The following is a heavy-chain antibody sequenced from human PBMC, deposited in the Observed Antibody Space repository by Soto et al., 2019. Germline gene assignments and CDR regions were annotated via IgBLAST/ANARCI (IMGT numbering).Heavy chain of an antibody. D-gene: IGHD3-10*01. CDR2: IVVGSGNT. CDR3: ARGGVAGITMVRGVIPWYFDL. CDR1: GFTFTSSA. V-gene: IGHV1-58*02. J-gene: IGHJ2*01. Sequence: SVKVSCKASGFTFTSSAMQWVRQARGQRLEWIGWIVVGSGNTNYAQKFQERVTITRDMSTSTVYMELSRLRSDDTAVYYCARGGVAGITMVRGVIPWYFDLWGR.